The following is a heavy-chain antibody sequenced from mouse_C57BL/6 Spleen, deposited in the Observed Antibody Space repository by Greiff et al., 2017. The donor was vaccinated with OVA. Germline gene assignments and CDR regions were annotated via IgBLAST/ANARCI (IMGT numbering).Heavy chain of an antibody. CDR1: GYAFSSSW. CDR2: IYPGDGDT. Sequence: QVQLKQSGPELVKPGASVKISCKASGYAFSSSWMNWVKQRPGKGLEWIGRIYPGDGDTNYNGKFKGKATLTADKSSSTAYMQLSSLTSEDSAVYFCARSDEYDWYFDVWGTGTTVTVSS. CDR3: ARSDEYDWYFDV. J-gene: IGHJ1*03. V-gene: IGHV1-82*01. D-gene: IGHD5-1*01.